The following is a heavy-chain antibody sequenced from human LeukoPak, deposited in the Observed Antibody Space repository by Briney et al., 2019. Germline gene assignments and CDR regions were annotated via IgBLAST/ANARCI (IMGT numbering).Heavy chain of an antibody. J-gene: IGHJ1*01. CDR3: ARRRYYDGSGYLE. D-gene: IGHD3-22*01. CDR1: GDSVSRSDSY. V-gene: IGHV4-39*01. Sequence: SETLSLTCSVSGDSVSRSDSYWDWIRQPPGKGLEWIGTIYYSGRTYYSPSLKSRVTMSVDPSNNQFSLNLRSVTAADTAFYYWARRRYYDGSGYLEWGQGPLLSVSS. CDR2: IYYSGRT.